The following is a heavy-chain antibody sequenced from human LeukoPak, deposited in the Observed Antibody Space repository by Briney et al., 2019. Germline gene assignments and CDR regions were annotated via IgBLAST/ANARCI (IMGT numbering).Heavy chain of an antibody. D-gene: IGHD3-10*01. CDR2: ISAYNGNT. J-gene: IGHJ4*02. CDR3: ARAKFGELTTNY. V-gene: IGHV1-18*01. CDR1: GYTFTSYG. Sequence: ASVKVSCKASGYTFTSYGIRWVRQAPGQGLEWMGWISAYNGNTNYAQKLQGRVTMTTDTSTSTAYMELRSLRSDDTAVYYCARAKFGELTTNYWGQGTLVTVSS.